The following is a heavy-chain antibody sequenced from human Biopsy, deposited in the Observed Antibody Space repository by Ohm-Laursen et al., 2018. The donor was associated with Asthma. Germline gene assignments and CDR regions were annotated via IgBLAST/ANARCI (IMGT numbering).Heavy chain of an antibody. V-gene: IGHV1-69*01. Sequence: SLVKVSCKAPGGTFSNFAISWVRQAPGQGLEWLGGIMTVFGKTNYAQKFQGRVTITADESTSTAYMEVTSLRSEDTAIYYCARCQVGYSSGWSLLLKKIYYSGMDVWGQGTAVTVSS. CDR1: GGTFSNFA. CDR2: IMTVFGKT. CDR3: ARCQVGYSSGWSLLLKKIYYSGMDV. D-gene: IGHD6-19*01. J-gene: IGHJ6*02.